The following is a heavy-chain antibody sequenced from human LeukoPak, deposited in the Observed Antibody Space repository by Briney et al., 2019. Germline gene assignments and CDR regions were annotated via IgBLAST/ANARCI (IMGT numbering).Heavy chain of an antibody. CDR1: GGSISSGSYY. Sequence: SETLSLTCTVSGGSISSGSYYWSWIRQPAGKGLEWIGRIYTSGSTNYNPSLKSRVTISVDTSKNQFSLKLSSVTAADTAVYYCARPYGDYAPLGYWGQGTLVTVSS. D-gene: IGHD4-17*01. CDR3: ARPYGDYAPLGY. CDR2: IYTSGST. V-gene: IGHV4-61*02. J-gene: IGHJ4*02.